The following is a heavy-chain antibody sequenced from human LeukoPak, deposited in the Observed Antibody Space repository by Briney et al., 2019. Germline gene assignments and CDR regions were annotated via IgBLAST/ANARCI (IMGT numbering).Heavy chain of an antibody. D-gene: IGHD3-10*01. CDR3: ARTMVRGIQSAV. J-gene: IGHJ2*01. CDR2: INPNSGGT. CDR1: GYTFTGYY. V-gene: IGHV1-2*02. Sequence: ASVSLSCKASGYTFTGYYMHWVRQAPGQGLEWMGWINPNSGGTDYAQKFQGRVTMTRDTSISTAYMELSRLRSDDTAVYYCARTMVRGIQSAVCGRGTPVT.